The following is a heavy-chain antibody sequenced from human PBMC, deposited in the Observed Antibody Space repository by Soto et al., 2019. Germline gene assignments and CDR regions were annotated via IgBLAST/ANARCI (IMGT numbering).Heavy chain of an antibody. Sequence: EVQLLESGGGLVQPGGSLRLSCAVSGFTFSSHAMSWVRQAPGKGLECVSSITGSGDSTYYADSVKGRFTISRDKSKSTLYLQMNSLRAEDTAVYYCAKDLQSSGLLSAQTFDYWGQGTQVTVSS. D-gene: IGHD6-19*01. CDR1: GFTFSSHA. CDR3: AKDLQSSGLLSAQTFDY. J-gene: IGHJ4*02. CDR2: ITGSGDST. V-gene: IGHV3-23*01.